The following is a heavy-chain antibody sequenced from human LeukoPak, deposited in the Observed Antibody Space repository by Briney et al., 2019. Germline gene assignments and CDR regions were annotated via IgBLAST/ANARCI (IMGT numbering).Heavy chain of an antibody. CDR3: ARDAHFAWFDP. J-gene: IGHJ5*02. CDR1: GFTVSSNY. CDR2: IYSGGST. D-gene: IGHD3-3*02. V-gene: IGHV3-66*02. Sequence: PGGSLRLSCAASGFTVSSNYMSWVRQAPGKGLEWVSVIYSGGSTYYADSVKGRFTISRDNSKNTLYLQMNSLRAEDTAVYYCARDAHFAWFDPWGQGTLVTVSS.